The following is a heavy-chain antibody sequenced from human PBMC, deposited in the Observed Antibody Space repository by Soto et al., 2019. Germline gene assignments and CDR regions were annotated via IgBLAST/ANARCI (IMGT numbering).Heavy chain of an antibody. D-gene: IGHD3-16*01. CDR3: ARSYYDYIRGYLFDY. CDR1: GDSISSADSY. V-gene: IGHV4-31*11. J-gene: IGHJ4*02. CDR2: MDNRGST. Sequence: QVQLQETGPGLVKPSQTLSLTCAVSGDSISSADSYWTWVRLHPGKGLEWIGNMDNRGSTKYNPSLRSRLTIAGDTSKNTFSLGLIAVTSADTAVYYCARSYYDYIRGYLFDYCGQGTLVTVSS.